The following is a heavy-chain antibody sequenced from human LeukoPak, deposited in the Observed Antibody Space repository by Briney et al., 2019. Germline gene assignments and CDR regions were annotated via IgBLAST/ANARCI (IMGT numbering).Heavy chain of an antibody. CDR2: IYYTGST. Sequence: KPSETLSLTCTVSEGSISSSSYYWGWIRQPPGKGLEWIGTIYYTGSTYYNPSLKSRVTISVDTSKNQFSLKLSSVTAPDTAVYYCARRLGGSDYLDYWGQGTLVTVSS. CDR3: ARRLGGSDYLDY. J-gene: IGHJ4*02. V-gene: IGHV4-39*01. D-gene: IGHD1-26*01. CDR1: EGSISSSSYY.